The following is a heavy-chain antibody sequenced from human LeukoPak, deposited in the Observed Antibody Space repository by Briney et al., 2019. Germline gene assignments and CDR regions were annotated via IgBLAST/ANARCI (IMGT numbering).Heavy chain of an antibody. CDR3: TTNVLRWELFDY. CDR2: IRSETDDGTT. D-gene: IGHD1-26*01. Sequence: PGGSLRLSCTASGFTFRNAWMSWVRQAPGKWLEWVGRIRSETDDGTTDYAAPVKGRITISRDDSKNTLYLQMYSLNTEDTAVYYCTTNVLRWELFDYWGQGTLVTVSS. CDR1: GFTFRNAW. J-gene: IGHJ4*02. V-gene: IGHV3-15*01.